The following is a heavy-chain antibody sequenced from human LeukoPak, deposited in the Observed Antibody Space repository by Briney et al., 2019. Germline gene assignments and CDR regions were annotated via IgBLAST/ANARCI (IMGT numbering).Heavy chain of an antibody. CDR3: AKDRIGYSSAEGYFDY. Sequence: PGGSLRLSCAASGFTFSSYWMSWVRQAPGKGLEWVANIKQDGGEKHYVDSVKGRFTISRDNAKNSLYLQMNSLRAEDTALYYCAKDRIGYSSAEGYFDYWGQGTLVTVSS. V-gene: IGHV3-7*03. J-gene: IGHJ4*02. CDR1: GFTFSSYW. CDR2: IKQDGGEK. D-gene: IGHD5-18*01.